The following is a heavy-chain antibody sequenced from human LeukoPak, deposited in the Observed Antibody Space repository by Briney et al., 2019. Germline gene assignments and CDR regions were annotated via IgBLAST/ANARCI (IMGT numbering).Heavy chain of an antibody. Sequence: PGGSLRLSCAASAFTFSIYGMSWVRQAPGKGLELVSSISGSGASTYYTDSLKGRFTASRDNSKNTLYLRVSSLRADDTGVYYCARDPRGPTGYDSSARDTFDYWGQGVLVTVSS. CDR3: ARDPRGPTGYDSSARDTFDY. J-gene: IGHJ4*02. D-gene: IGHD3-22*01. CDR1: AFTFSIYG. V-gene: IGHV3-23*01. CDR2: ISGSGAST.